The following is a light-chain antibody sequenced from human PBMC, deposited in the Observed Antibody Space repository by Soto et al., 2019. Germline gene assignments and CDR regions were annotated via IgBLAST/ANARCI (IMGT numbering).Light chain of an antibody. CDR2: DAS. CDR1: QSISNY. J-gene: IGKJ5*01. V-gene: IGKV1-33*01. CDR3: QQYDNLIT. Sequence: DIQMTQSPSTLPASVGDRVTITCRASQSISNYLAWYQQKPGKAPKLLIYDASNLETGVPSRFSGSGSGTDFTFTISSLQPEDIATYYCQQYDNLITFGQGTRLEIK.